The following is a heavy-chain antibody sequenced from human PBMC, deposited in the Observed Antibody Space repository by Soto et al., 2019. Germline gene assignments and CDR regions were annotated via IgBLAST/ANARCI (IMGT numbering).Heavy chain of an antibody. CDR1: GYTFTSYD. V-gene: IGHV1-8*01. CDR2: MNPNSGNT. J-gene: IGHJ4*02. D-gene: IGHD1-1*01. Sequence: QVQLVQSGAEVKRPGASVKVSGKATGYTFTSYDINWVRQATGEGLEWMGWMNPNSGNTGYAQKFQGRVTMTRNTSISTAYMELSSLRSEDTAVYYCARERSVYFDYWGQGTLVTVSS. CDR3: ARERSVYFDY.